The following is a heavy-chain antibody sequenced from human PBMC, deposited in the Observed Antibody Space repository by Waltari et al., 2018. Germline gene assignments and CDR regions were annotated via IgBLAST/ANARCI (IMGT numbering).Heavy chain of an antibody. CDR2: ISSSGSTI. Sequence: EVQLVESGGGLVQPGGSLRLSCAASGFTFSSYEMNWVRQAPGKGLEWVSYISSSGSTIYYADSVKSRFTISRDNAKNSLYLQMNSLRAEDTAVYYCVKNGGSYYEGLFDYWGQGTLVTVSS. V-gene: IGHV3-48*03. CDR3: VKNGGSYYEGLFDY. D-gene: IGHD1-26*01. J-gene: IGHJ4*02. CDR1: GFTFSSYE.